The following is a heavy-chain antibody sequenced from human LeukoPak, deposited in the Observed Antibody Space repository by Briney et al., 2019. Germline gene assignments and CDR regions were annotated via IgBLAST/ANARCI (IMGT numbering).Heavy chain of an antibody. CDR3: AKSGPQVRGVITG. V-gene: IGHV3-23*01. Sequence: PGGSLRLSCAASGVTFKTYAMTWVRQAPGKGLEWVSAISVSGVSTYYADSVKGRSTISRDNSKNTLNLQMNSLRAEDTAVYYCAKSGPQVRGVITGWGQGTLVTVSS. J-gene: IGHJ4*02. D-gene: IGHD3-10*01. CDR1: GVTFKTYA. CDR2: ISVSGVST.